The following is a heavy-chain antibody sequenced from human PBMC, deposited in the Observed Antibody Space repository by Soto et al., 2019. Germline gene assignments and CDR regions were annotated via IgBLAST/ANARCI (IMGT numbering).Heavy chain of an antibody. D-gene: IGHD3-10*01. V-gene: IGHV4-59*01. CDR1: GGSISSYY. CDR2: IYYSGST. CDR3: ARLERNYYGSGSYTYYFDY. Sequence: ASETLSLTCTVSGGSISSYYWSLIRQPPGKGLEWIGYIYYSGSTNYNPSLKSRVTISVDTSKNQFSLKLSSVAAADTAVYYCARLERNYYGSGSYTYYFDYWGQGTLVTVSS. J-gene: IGHJ4*02.